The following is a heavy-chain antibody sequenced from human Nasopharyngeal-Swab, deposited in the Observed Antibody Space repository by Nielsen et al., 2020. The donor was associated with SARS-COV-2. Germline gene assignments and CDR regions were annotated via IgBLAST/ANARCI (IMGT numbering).Heavy chain of an antibody. CDR2: ISWNSGSI. D-gene: IGHD3-10*01. J-gene: IGHJ4*02. CDR3: AKVLGPMVRGVIGYFDY. V-gene: IGHV3-9*01. Sequence: WISQPPGKGLEWVSGISWNSGSIGYADSVKGRFTISRDNAKNSLYLQMNSLRAEDTALYYCAKVLGPMVRGVIGYFDYWGQGTLVTVSS.